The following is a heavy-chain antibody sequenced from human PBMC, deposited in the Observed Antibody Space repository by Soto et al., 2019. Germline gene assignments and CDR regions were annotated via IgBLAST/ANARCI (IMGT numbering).Heavy chain of an antibody. J-gene: IGHJ3*02. CDR1: GFTVSSNY. Sequence: PGGSLRLSCAASGFTVSSNYMSWVRQAPGKGLEWVSVIYSGGSTYYADSVKGRFTISRDNSKNTLYLQMNSLRAEDTAVYYCARDSGAVAYDAFDIWGQGTMVTVSS. V-gene: IGHV3-53*01. CDR3: ARDSGAVAYDAFDI. D-gene: IGHD6-19*01. CDR2: IYSGGST.